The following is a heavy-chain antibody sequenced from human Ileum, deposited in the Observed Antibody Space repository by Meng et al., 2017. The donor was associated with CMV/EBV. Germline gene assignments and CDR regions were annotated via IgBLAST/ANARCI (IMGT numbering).Heavy chain of an antibody. D-gene: IGHD2-8*01. Sequence: GGSLRLSCAASGFTFSTYSMSWVRQAPGKGLEWVSSISDTSSFIYYEDSVKGRFTISRDNAKNSLYLQMNILKAEDTALYYWARVTCTNNSCPLFDYWGQGTLVTVSS. J-gene: IGHJ4*02. CDR1: GFTFSTYS. V-gene: IGHV3-21*01. CDR3: ARVTCTNNSCPLFDY. CDR2: ISDTSSFI.